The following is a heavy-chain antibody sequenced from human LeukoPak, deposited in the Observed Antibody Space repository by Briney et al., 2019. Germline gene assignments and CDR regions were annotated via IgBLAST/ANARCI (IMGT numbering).Heavy chain of an antibody. CDR2: INHNGNVN. Sequence: SGGSLRLSCAASGFTFSSYAMHWVRPAPGKGLEWVASINHNGNVNYYVDSVKGRFTISRDNAKNSLYLQMSNLRAEDTAVYFCARGGGLDVWGQGATVTVSS. J-gene: IGHJ6*02. CDR3: ARGGGLDV. CDR1: GFTFSSYA. D-gene: IGHD3-16*01. V-gene: IGHV3-7*03.